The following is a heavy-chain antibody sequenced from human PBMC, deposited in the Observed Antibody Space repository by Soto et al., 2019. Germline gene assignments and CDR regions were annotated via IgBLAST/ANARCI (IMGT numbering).Heavy chain of an antibody. CDR1: IFTFSDYG. J-gene: IGHJ5*02. D-gene: IGHD3-22*01. Sequence: QVHLVESGGGVVQVGKSLTLSCAASIFTFSDYGMDWVRQAPGKGLEWVAFISYDGTKELYADSVKGRFAISRDNSQNTMYMQMNSLRTEDTAVYYCAREGSSMIVVNNGFATWGQGTLVTVSS. CDR2: ISYDGTKE. V-gene: IGHV3-30*03. CDR3: AREGSSMIVVNNGFAT.